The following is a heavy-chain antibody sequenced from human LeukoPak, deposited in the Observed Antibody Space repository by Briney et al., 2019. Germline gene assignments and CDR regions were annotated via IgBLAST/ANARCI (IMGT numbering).Heavy chain of an antibody. V-gene: IGHV3-30*02. Sequence: QAGGSLRLSCAASGFTFSRYSMHWVRQAPGMGLEWVAFIRQDGTDKNYADSVNGLFTISRDVSKNTLYLQMDSLRAEDTAVYYCAKDSTTWGFDYWGQGTLVTVSS. CDR3: AKDSTTWGFDY. CDR1: GFTFSRYS. CDR2: IRQDGTDK. D-gene: IGHD2-2*01. J-gene: IGHJ4*02.